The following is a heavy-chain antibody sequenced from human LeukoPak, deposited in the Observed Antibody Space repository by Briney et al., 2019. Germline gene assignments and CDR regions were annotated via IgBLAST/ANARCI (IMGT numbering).Heavy chain of an antibody. CDR1: GYSISSGYY. J-gene: IGHJ4*02. Sequence: KPSETLSLTCTVSGYSISSGYYWGWIRQPPGKGLEWIGSIYHSGSTYFNPSLKSRVTISVDTSKNQFSLKLSSVTAADTAVYYCASEMAGDVSGYFDYWGQGTLVTVSS. V-gene: IGHV4-38-2*02. CDR2: IYHSGST. CDR3: ASEMAGDVSGYFDY. D-gene: IGHD2-8*01.